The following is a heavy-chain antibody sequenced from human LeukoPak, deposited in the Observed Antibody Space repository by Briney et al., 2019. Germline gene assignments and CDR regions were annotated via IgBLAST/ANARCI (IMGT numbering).Heavy chain of an antibody. V-gene: IGHV3-30*04. CDR3: ARDLFYYGSGAWY. CDR1: GFTFRNYA. CDR2: ISSDESNK. J-gene: IGHJ4*02. Sequence: GRSLRLSCAASGFTFRNYAMHWVRQVPGKGLEWVAVISSDESNKYYADSVKGRFTISRDNSKNTLYLQMNSLRAEDTAVYCCARDLFYYGSGAWYWGQGTLVTVSS. D-gene: IGHD3-10*01.